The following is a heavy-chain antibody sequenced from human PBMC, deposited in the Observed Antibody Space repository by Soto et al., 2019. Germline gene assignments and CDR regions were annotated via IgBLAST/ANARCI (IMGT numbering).Heavy chain of an antibody. CDR1: GYSFTNYE. Sequence: ASVKVSCKASGYSFTNYEINWVRQAPGHGLEWMGWMNPYNGNTAYAQKFQGRVTTTRNTSISTAYMELNNMKSEDTAVYYCARGPGDLGYFDYWGQGALVTVS. J-gene: IGHJ4*02. CDR3: ARGPGDLGYFDY. V-gene: IGHV1-8*01. CDR2: MNPYNGNT. D-gene: IGHD3-10*01.